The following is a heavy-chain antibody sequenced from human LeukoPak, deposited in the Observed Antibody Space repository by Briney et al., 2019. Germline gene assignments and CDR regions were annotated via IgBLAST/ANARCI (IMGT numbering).Heavy chain of an antibody. J-gene: IGHJ4*02. CDR1: GGSIGSSY. CDR2: IYASGSS. Sequence: PSETLSLTCNVSGGSIGSSYWSWIRQPAGKGLEWIGRIYASGSSNYNPSLKSRVTMSVDTSKNQFSLNLSSVTAADTAVYYCAREGGSSRSLENWGQGTLVTVSS. D-gene: IGHD1-26*01. V-gene: IGHV4-4*07. CDR3: AREGGSSRSLEN.